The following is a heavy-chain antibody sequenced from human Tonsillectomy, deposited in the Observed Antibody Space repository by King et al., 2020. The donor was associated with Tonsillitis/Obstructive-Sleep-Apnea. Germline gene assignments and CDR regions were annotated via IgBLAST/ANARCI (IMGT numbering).Heavy chain of an antibody. D-gene: IGHD6-19*01. Sequence: VQLQQWGAGLLKPSETLSLTCAVYGGSFSGYYWSWIRQPPGKGLEWIGEINHSGSTNYNPSLKSRVTISVDTSKNQFSLKLSSVTAADTAVYYCARGHPPGYSSGWRPYYFDYWGQGTLVTVSS. V-gene: IGHV4-34*01. CDR2: INHSGST. CDR3: ARGHPPGYSSGWRPYYFDY. CDR1: GGSFSGYY. J-gene: IGHJ4*02.